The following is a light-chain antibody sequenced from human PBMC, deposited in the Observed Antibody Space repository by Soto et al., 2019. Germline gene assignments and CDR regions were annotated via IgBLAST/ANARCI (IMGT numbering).Light chain of an antibody. CDR2: ATS. Sequence: EVVLTQSPGTLSLSPGERATLSCRVGQSFDSSYSAWYQQKPDQTPRLLIYATSTRATGIPDRFSGSGSGTDFTLTISGLEPEDFAVYYCQQYGNSKWTFGQGTKVDIK. J-gene: IGKJ1*01. CDR3: QQYGNSKWT. CDR1: QSFDSSY. V-gene: IGKV3-20*01.